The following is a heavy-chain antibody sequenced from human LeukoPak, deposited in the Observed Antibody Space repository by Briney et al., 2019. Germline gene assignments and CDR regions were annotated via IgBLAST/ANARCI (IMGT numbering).Heavy chain of an antibody. CDR2: INPNSGGT. D-gene: IGHD3-10*01. V-gene: IGHV1-2*02. CDR1: GYTFSGYY. J-gene: IGHJ4*02. CDR3: ARDRDYGSGIFDY. Sequence: ASVKVSCKASGYTFSGYYMHWVRQAPGQGLEWMGWINPNSGGTNYAQKFQGRVTMTRHTSISTAYMELNRLRSDDTAVYYCARDRDYGSGIFDYWGQGTLVTVSS.